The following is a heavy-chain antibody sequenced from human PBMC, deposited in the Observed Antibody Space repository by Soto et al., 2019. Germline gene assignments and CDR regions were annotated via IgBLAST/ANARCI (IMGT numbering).Heavy chain of an antibody. D-gene: IGHD2-21*01. J-gene: IGHJ6*02. CDR2: INPDGSEK. CDR3: ARGGFYYV. V-gene: IGHV3-7*05. Sequence: EVQLVESGGGLVQPGASLRLSCAASGFTFSDFRMSWVRQAPGKGLEWVANINPDGSEKHYVDSVKGRFTISRDNAKNSLYLQMNSLRAEDTAVYYCARGGFYYVWGQGTTVTVSS. CDR1: GFTFSDFR.